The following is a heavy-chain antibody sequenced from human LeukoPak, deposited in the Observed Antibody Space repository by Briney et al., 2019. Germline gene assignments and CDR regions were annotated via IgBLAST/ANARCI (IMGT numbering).Heavy chain of an antibody. Sequence: GGSLRLSCATSGFTFSSYDMHWARQAPGKLLDWVEVISYDGSNKYYADSVKGRFTISRDNSKNTLYLQMNSLRAEDTAVYYCARDKGVYYDSSGYYFYWGQGILVTVSS. CDR2: ISYDGSNK. V-gene: IGHV3-30-3*01. J-gene: IGHJ4*02. CDR3: ARDKGVYYDSSGYYFY. CDR1: GFTFSSYD. D-gene: IGHD3-22*01.